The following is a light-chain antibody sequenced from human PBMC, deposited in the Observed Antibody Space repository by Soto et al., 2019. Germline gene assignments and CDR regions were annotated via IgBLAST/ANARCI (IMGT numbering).Light chain of an antibody. V-gene: IGKV3-20*01. J-gene: IGKJ2*01. Sequence: EIVLTQSPGTLSLSTGERATLSCRASQSVSSSYLAWYQHKPGQAPRLLTYGASSRATGIPDRFSGSGSGTDFTLTISRLEPEDFAVYYCQQYGSSPHTFGQGTKLEIK. CDR2: GAS. CDR1: QSVSSSY. CDR3: QQYGSSPHT.